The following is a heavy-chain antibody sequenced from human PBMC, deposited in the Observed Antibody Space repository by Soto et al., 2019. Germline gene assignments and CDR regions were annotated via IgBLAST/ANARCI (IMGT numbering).Heavy chain of an antibody. CDR2: ITSGSSYI. V-gene: IGHV3-21*01. CDR3: ARSSFDY. CDR1: GFTFSGYT. Sequence: GGSLRLSCAASGFTFSGYTMNWVRQAPGKGLEWVSSITSGSSYIYYADSVKGRFTISRDNAKNSLYLQINSLRAEDTVMYYCARSSFDYWGQGTLVTVSS. J-gene: IGHJ4*02.